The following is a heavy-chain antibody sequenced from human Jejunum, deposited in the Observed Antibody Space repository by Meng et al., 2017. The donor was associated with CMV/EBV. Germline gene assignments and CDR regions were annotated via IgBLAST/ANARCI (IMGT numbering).Heavy chain of an antibody. Sequence: QVKLVQFGSELKKPGDSVKVSCQAAGYTFTSSSMNWVRHAPGQGLEWMGWININTGNPTYAQGFTGRFVFSLDTSVSTAYLQIDSLKADDTAVYYCARGNDWRFDYWGQGTLVTVSS. D-gene: IGHD3-9*01. CDR1: GYTFTSSS. CDR2: ININTGNP. CDR3: ARGNDWRFDY. J-gene: IGHJ4*02. V-gene: IGHV7-4-1*01.